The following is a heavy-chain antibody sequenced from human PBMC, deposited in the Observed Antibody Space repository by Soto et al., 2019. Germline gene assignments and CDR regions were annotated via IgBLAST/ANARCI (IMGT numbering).Heavy chain of an antibody. V-gene: IGHV4-31*03. CDR3: ARVVFGWQLDY. D-gene: IGHD3-10*01. CDR2: IYYSGST. CDR1: ACSISSGGYY. J-gene: IGHJ4*02. Sequence: SLTCTVSACSISSGGYYWSWIRQHPGKGLEWIGYIYYSGSTYYKPSLKSRVTISVDTSKNQFSLKLSSVTAADTAVYYCARVVFGWQLDYGGQGSLVTVAS.